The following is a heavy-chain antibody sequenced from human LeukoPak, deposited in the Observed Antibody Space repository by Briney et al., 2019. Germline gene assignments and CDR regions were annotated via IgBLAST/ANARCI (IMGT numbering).Heavy chain of an antibody. CDR3: ARDLGEYSGSYPEYFQH. CDR2: ISAYNGNT. V-gene: IGHV1-18*01. Sequence: ASVKVSCKASGYTFTSYGISWVRQAPGQGLEWMGWISAYNGNTNYAQKLQGRVTMTTDTSTSTAYMELRSLRSEDTAVYYCARDLGEYSGSYPEYFQHWGQGTLVTVSS. D-gene: IGHD1-26*01. J-gene: IGHJ1*01. CDR1: GYTFTSYG.